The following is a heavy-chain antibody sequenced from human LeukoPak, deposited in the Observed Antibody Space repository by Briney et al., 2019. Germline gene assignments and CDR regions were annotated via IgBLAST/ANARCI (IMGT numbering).Heavy chain of an antibody. CDR2: IKEDGSEK. D-gene: IGHD4-17*01. CDR1: GFTFSNYW. CDR3: ARDLGNGDYVYDY. J-gene: IGHJ4*02. V-gene: IGHV3-7*01. Sequence: GALRLSCAASGFTFSNYWMTWVRQAAGKGLEWVANIKEDGSEKYYVDSVKGRFTISRDNAKKSLYLQMNSLRAEDTAVYYCARDLGNGDYVYDYWGQGTLVTVSS.